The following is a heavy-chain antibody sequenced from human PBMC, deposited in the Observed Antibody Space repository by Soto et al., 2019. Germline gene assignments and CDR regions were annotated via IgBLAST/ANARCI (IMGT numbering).Heavy chain of an antibody. CDR1: GYTFTSYG. Sequence: QVQLVQSGAEVKKPGASVKVSCKASGYTFTSYGISWVRQAPGQGLEWMGWISAYNGNTNYAQKLQGRGTMTTDTTTSTRYMELRSLRSDDTAVYYCAGVNGSGYHNWFDPWGQGTLVTVSS. J-gene: IGHJ5*02. CDR2: ISAYNGNT. D-gene: IGHD3-22*01. V-gene: IGHV1-18*01. CDR3: AGVNGSGYHNWFDP.